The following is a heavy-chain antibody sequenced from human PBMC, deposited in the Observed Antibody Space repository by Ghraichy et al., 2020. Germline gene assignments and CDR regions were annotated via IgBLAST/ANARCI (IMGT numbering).Heavy chain of an antibody. V-gene: IGHV4-59*01. J-gene: IGHJ5*02. D-gene: IGHD6-13*01. CDR3: ARDHAAAGTFWFDP. CDR2: IYYSGST. CDR1: GGSICSYY. Sequence: SQTLSLTCTVSGGSICSYYWSWIRQPPGKGLEWIGYIYYSGSTNYNPSLKSRVTISVDTSKNQFSLKLSSVTAADTAVYYCARDHAAAGTFWFDPWGQGTLVTVSS.